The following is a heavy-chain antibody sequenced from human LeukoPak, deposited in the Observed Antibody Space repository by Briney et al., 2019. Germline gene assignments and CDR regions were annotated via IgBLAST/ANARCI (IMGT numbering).Heavy chain of an antibody. CDR1: GGSISSSNW. D-gene: IGHD6-6*01. J-gene: IGHJ5*02. CDR2: IYHSGST. Sequence: PSGTLSLTCAVSGGSISSSNWWSWVRQPPGKGLEWIGEIYHSGSTNYNPSLKSRVTISVDKSKNQFSLKLSSVTAADTAVYYCAGDNTRTIAASWFDPWGQGTLVTVSS. V-gene: IGHV4-4*02. CDR3: AGDNTRTIAASWFDP.